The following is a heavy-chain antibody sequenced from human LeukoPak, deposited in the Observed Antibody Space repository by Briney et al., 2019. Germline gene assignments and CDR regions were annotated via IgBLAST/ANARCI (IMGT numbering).Heavy chain of an antibody. CDR3: ARTQGWGTVRTGYYYGMDV. CDR1: GGSISGSY. D-gene: IGHD4-11*01. J-gene: IGHJ6*02. Sequence: SSETLSLACTVSGGSISGSYWSWIRQPPGKGLEWIGYIYYTETYYNPSLKSRVTISLDSSKNQFSLKLRFVTAADTAVYYCARTQGWGTVRTGYYYGMDVWGQGTMVTVSS. V-gene: IGHV4-59*08. CDR2: IYYTET.